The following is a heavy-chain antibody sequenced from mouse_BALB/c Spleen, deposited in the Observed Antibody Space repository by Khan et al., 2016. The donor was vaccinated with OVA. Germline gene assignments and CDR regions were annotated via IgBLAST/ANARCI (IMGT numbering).Heavy chain of an antibody. V-gene: IGHV1-26*01. Sequence: VQLKQSGPDLVKTGASVKISCMASGYSFTAYYMNWVRLSHGKSLECIGRINPNTYNINYNQKFKGKAILTVDTSSSTAYMELRSLTSEDSAVYFCARGYDFVASWGQGTLVTVSA. D-gene: IGHD2-14*01. CDR2: INPNTYNI. J-gene: IGHJ3*01. CDR3: ARGYDFVAS. CDR1: GYSFTAYY.